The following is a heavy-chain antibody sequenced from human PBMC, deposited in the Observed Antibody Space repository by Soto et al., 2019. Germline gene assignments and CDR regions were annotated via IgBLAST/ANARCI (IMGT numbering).Heavy chain of an antibody. CDR3: ARAIKGDYRNYYYYGMDV. Sequence: PGGSLRLSCAASGFTFSTYDMHWVRQATGKGLEWVSAIGTAGDTYYPDSVKGRFTISRDNAKNSLYLQMNSLRAEDTAVYYCARAIKGDYRNYYYYGMDVWGQGTTVTVSS. D-gene: IGHD4-17*01. CDR2: IGTAGDT. J-gene: IGHJ6*02. V-gene: IGHV3-13*01. CDR1: GFTFSTYD.